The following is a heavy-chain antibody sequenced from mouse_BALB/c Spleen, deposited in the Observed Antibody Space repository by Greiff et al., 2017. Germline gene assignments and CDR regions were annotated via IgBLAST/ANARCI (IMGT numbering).Heavy chain of an antibody. V-gene: IGHV5-6-5*01. J-gene: IGHJ2*01. CDR3: ARGEDGSDY. D-gene: IGHD1-1*01. CDR2: ISSGGST. CDR1: GFTFSSYA. Sequence: EVQRVESGGGLVKPGGSLKLSCAASGFTFSSYAMSWVRQTPEKRLEWVASISSGGSTYYPDSVKGRFTISRDNARNILYLQMSSLRSEDTAMYYCARGEDGSDYWGQGTTLTVSS.